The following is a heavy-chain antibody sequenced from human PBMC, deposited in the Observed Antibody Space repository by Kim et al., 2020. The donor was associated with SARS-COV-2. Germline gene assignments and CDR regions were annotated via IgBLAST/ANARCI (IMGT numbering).Heavy chain of an antibody. Sequence: SFTAPGYTFTDYPLHPFLPSPFPFLEWMGWINPDGSHTIYPQHRPGRVTMTRDPSLLTAYMELSRLRSDDTAIYYCANLYGDRPFDYWGQGILVTVSS. D-gene: IGHD4-17*01. J-gene: IGHJ4*02. V-gene: IGHV1-2*02. CDR2: INPDGSHT. CDR1: GYTFTDYP. CDR3: ANLYGDRPFDY.